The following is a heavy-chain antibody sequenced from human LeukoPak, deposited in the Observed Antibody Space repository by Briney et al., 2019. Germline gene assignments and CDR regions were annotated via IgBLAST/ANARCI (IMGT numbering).Heavy chain of an antibody. CDR1: GGSFTDYF. CDR2: INDYTGDT. Sequence: SETLSLTCTVFGGSFTDYFWTWVRHSPGKGLEWIGEINDYTGDTKYNPSLNSRVSISLEKSKNQLSLELSSVTAADTAVYYCATIKRGSIFGYFDFWGQGIKVTASS. D-gene: IGHD5-18*01. V-gene: IGHV4-34*01. CDR3: ATIKRGSIFGYFDF. J-gene: IGHJ4*02.